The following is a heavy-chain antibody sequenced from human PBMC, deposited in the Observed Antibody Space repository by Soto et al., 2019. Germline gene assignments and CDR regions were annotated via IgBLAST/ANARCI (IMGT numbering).Heavy chain of an antibody. V-gene: IGHV4-30-4*01. CDR3: ASLKLGCSTFDP. CDR2: IYYSGST. J-gene: IGHJ5*02. Sequence: QVQLQESGPGLVEPSQTLSLPCTVSGGSISSGDYYWSWIRQPPGKGLEWIGYIYYSGSTYYNTSLKSRVTISVDTSKNQFSLKLSSVTAADTAVYYCASLKLGCSTFDPWGQGTLVTVSS. CDR1: GGSISSGDYY. D-gene: IGHD1-26*01.